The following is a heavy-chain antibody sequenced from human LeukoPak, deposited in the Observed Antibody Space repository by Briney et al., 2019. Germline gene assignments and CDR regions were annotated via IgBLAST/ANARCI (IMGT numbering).Heavy chain of an antibody. CDR1: GFTFSSYG. CDR3: AKDFRGYCSSTSCPPWFDP. D-gene: IGHD2-2*03. V-gene: IGHV3-30*02. CDR2: IRYDGSNK. Sequence: PGGSLRLSCAASGFTFSSYGMHWVRQAPGKGLEWVAFIRYDGSNKYYADSVKGRFTISRDNSKNTLYLQMNSLRAEDTAVYYCAKDFRGYCSSTSCPPWFDPWGQGTLVTVSS. J-gene: IGHJ5*02.